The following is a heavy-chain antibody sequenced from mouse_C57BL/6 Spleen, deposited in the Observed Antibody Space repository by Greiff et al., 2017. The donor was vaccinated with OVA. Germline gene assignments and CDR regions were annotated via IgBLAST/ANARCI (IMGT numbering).Heavy chain of an antibody. V-gene: IGHV2-9*01. Sequence: QVHVKQSGPGLVAPSQSLSITCTVSGFSLTSYGVDWVRQPPGKGLEWLGVIWCGGSTNYNSALMSRLSISKDNSKSQVFLKMNSLQPDDTAMYYCAKHEDYYGSSSLAYWGQGILVTVSA. CDR1: GFSLTSYG. CDR2: IWCGGST. D-gene: IGHD1-1*01. CDR3: AKHEDYYGSSSLAY. J-gene: IGHJ3*01.